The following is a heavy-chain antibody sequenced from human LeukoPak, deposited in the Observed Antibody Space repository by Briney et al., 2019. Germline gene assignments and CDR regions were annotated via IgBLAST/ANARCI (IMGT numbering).Heavy chain of an antibody. CDR1: GYTFTSYY. J-gene: IGHJ6*02. CDR3: ARAEVLLSYGHNKHCLDV. Sequence: GASVKVSCKASGYTFTSYYMHWVRQAPGQGLEWVGIINPSGGSTSYAQKFQGRVTMTRDTSTSTVYMELSSLRSEDTAVYYCARAEVLLSYGHNKHCLDVWGQGTTVTVSS. CDR2: INPSGGST. D-gene: IGHD3-10*01. V-gene: IGHV1-46*01.